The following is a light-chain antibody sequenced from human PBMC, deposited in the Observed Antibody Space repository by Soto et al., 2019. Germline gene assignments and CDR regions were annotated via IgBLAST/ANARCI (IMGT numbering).Light chain of an antibody. CDR3: QSYDSSLSGLV. CDR1: SSNIGAPYD. CDR2: GNN. Sequence: QPVLTKPPSVSGAPGQRVTIACTGSSSNIGAPYDVHWYQQLPGTPPKILIYGNNNRPSGVPDRCAASKSGTSASLAITGLQAEDEADYSCQSYDSSLSGLVFGGGTKLTVL. J-gene: IGLJ2*01. V-gene: IGLV1-40*01.